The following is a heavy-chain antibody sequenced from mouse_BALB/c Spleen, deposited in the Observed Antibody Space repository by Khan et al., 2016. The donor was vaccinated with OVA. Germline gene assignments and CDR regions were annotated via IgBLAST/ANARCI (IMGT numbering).Heavy chain of an antibody. J-gene: IGHJ4*01. CDR2: ISNLAYSI. CDR1: GFTFGDYG. D-gene: IGHD2-14*01. V-gene: IGHV5-15*02. CDR3: ARGGRYGLYAMDY. Sequence: EVELVESGGGLVQPGGSRKLSCAASGFTFGDYGMAWVRQTPGKGPEWVAFISNLAYSIYYADTVTGRFTISRENAKNTLYLEMSSLRSEDTAMYYCARGGRYGLYAMDYWGQGTSVTVSS.